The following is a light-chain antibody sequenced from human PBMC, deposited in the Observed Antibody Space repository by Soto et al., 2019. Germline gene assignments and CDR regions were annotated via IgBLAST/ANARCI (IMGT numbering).Light chain of an antibody. CDR2: EVT. CDR1: SSGVGAYNY. J-gene: IGLJ3*02. Sequence: QSALTQPPSASGSPGQSVTISCTGTSSGVGAYNYVSWYQQHAGKAPKLVIYEVTKRPSGVPDRFSGSKSANTASLTVSGHQAEDEADYYCSSFASSNTWVFGGGTKLTVL. CDR3: SSFASSNTWV. V-gene: IGLV2-8*01.